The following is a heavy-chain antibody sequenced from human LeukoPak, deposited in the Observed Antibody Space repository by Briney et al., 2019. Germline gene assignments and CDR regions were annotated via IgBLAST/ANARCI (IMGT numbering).Heavy chain of an antibody. V-gene: IGHV4-31*03. CDR1: GDSISSGGYY. D-gene: IGHD4-17*01. J-gene: IGHJ5*02. Sequence: SQTLSLTCTVSGDSISSGGYYWTWIRQHPGKGLEWIGYIYYSGSTYYNPSLKSRVTISVDTSKNQFSLRLNSVTAADTAVYYCTSILPQQKYGDYVDWFDPWGQGTLVTVSS. CDR3: TSILPQQKYGDYVDWFDP. CDR2: IYYSGST.